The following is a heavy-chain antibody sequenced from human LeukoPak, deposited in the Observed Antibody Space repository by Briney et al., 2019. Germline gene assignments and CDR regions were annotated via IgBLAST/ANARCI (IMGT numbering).Heavy chain of an antibody. Sequence: ASVKVSCKASGYTFTDFYIHWVRQAPGHGLEWMGWISPNTGGTNYAQRFQGRVTMTRDTSITTTYLEVRGLTSDDTAVYYCARHGYCGNPRCYPDYYYIDVRGKGTKVTVSS. V-gene: IGHV1-2*02. J-gene: IGHJ6*03. D-gene: IGHD2-2*03. CDR2: ISPNTGGT. CDR1: GYTFTDFY. CDR3: ARHGYCGNPRCYPDYYYIDV.